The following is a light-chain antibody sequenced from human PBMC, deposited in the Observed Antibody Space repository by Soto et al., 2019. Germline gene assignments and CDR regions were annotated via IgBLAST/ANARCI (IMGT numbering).Light chain of an antibody. CDR2: DAS. CDR1: QTVRNNY. CDR3: QQYDNFWT. J-gene: IGKJ1*01. Sequence: EFLFTQSPGTLALSPGERATLSCRASQTVRNNYLAWYQPKPGKAPRLLIYDASSRATGIPDRLSGSGSGTDYTLTIRSLQPEDFATYFCQQYDNFWTFGQGTKVDIK. V-gene: IGKV3-20*01.